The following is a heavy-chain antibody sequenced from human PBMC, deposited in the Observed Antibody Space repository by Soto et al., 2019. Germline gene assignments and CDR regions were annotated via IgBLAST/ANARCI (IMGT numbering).Heavy chain of an antibody. CDR3: ARDPYSGSYYAFDI. Sequence: ASVKVSCKASGGTFSSYAISWVRQAPGQGLEWMGGIIPIFGTANYAQKFQGRVTITADESTSTAYMELSSLRSEDTAVYYCARDPYSGSYYAFDIWGQGTMVTVSS. CDR1: GGTFSSYA. J-gene: IGHJ3*02. D-gene: IGHD1-26*01. V-gene: IGHV1-69*13. CDR2: IIPIFGTA.